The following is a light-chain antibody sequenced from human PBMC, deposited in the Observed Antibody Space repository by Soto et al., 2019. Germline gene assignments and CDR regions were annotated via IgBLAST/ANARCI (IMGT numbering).Light chain of an antibody. Sequence: EIVLTQSPATLSLSPGELATLSCRTSQSVSRYLAWYQQKPGQAPRLLIYDASNRATRIPARFSGSGSGTDFALAIRSLEPEDFAFYYGQQRRNWPPLTFGGGTKVEIK. J-gene: IGKJ4*01. CDR1: QSVSRY. CDR2: DAS. V-gene: IGKV3-11*01. CDR3: QQRRNWPPLT.